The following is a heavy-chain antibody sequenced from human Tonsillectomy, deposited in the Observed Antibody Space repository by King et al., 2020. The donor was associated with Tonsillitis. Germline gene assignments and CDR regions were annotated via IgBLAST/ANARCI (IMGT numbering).Heavy chain of an antibody. D-gene: IGHD4-17*01. Sequence: LQLQESGPGLVKPSETLSLTRTVSGGSISSSSYYWGWIRQPPGKGLEWIGSIYYSGSTYYNPSLKSRVTISVDTSKNQFSLKLSSVTAADTAVYYCARDASAFDYGDGNWFDPWGQGTLVTVSS. CDR2: IYYSGST. CDR1: GGSISSSSYY. CDR3: ARDASAFDYGDGNWFDP. V-gene: IGHV4-39*07. J-gene: IGHJ5*02.